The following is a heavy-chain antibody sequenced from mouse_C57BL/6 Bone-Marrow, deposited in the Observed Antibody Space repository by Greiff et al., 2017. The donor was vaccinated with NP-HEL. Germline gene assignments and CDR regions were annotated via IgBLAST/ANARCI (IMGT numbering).Heavy chain of an antibody. CDR2: INPNNGGT. D-gene: IGHD2-5*01. Sequence: EVQLQQSGPELVKPGASVKIPCKASGYTFTDYNMDWVKQSHGKSLEWIGDINPNNGGTIYNQKFKGKATLTVDKSSSTAYMELRSLTSEDTAVYYCASRGYSNPFAYWGQGTLVTVSA. CDR3: ASRGYSNPFAY. J-gene: IGHJ3*01. V-gene: IGHV1-18*01. CDR1: GYTFTDYN.